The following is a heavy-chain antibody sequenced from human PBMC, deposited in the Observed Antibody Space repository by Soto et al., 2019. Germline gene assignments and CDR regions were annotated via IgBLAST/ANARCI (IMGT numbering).Heavy chain of an antibody. D-gene: IGHD3-22*01. CDR2: ISSSSSYI. CDR3: ARDLVRNYYDSSGYPF. CDR1: GFTFSSYS. J-gene: IGHJ4*02. Sequence: PGGSLRLSCAASGFTFSSYSMNWVRQAPGKGLEWVSSISSSSSYIYYADSVKGRFTISRDNAKNSLYLQMNSLRAEDTAVYYCARDLVRNYYDSSGYPFWGQGTLVTVSS. V-gene: IGHV3-21*01.